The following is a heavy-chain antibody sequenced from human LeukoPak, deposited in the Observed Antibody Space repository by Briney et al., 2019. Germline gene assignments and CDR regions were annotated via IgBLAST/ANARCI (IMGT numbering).Heavy chain of an antibody. CDR1: GYSFTSYW. D-gene: IGHD3-22*01. V-gene: IGHV5-51*01. J-gene: IGHJ4*02. CDR2: IYPGDSDT. CDR3: ARSYYYDSSGIDY. Sequence: GESLKISCKGSGYSFTSYWIGWVRQMPGKGLVWMGIIYPGDSDTRYSPSFQGQVTISADKSVSTAYLQWSSLKASDTAMYYCARSYYYDSSGIDYWGQGTLVTVSS.